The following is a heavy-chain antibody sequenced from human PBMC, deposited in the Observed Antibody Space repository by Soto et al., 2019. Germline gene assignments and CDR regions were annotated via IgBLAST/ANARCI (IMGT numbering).Heavy chain of an antibody. CDR2: IYYSGST. Sequence: PSETLSLTCTVSGGSISSGGYYWSWIRQHPGKGLEWIGYIYYSGSTYYNPSLKSRVTISIDTSKNLFFLNLTSVTAADTAVYFCARIGLTSALLWGQGTLVTVSS. CDR3: ARIGLTSALL. D-gene: IGHD4-17*01. V-gene: IGHV4-30-4*08. J-gene: IGHJ4*02. CDR1: GGSISSGGYY.